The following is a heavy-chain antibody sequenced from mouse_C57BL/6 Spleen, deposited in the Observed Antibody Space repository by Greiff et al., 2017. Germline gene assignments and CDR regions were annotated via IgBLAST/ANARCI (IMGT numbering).Heavy chain of an antibody. Sequence: VQLQQSGAELVRPGTSVKVSCKASGYAFTNYLLERVKQRPGQGLEWIGVINPGSGGTNYNEKFKGKATLTADKSSSTAYMQLSSLTSEDSAVYVCARRGTTGDFDYGGQGTTLTVSS. D-gene: IGHD1-1*01. J-gene: IGHJ2*01. CDR2: INPGSGGT. CDR3: ARRGTTGDFDY. V-gene: IGHV1-54*01. CDR1: GYAFTNYL.